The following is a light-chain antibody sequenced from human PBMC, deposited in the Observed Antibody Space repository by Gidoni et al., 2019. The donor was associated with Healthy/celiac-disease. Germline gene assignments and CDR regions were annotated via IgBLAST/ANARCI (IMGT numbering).Light chain of an antibody. CDR3: QAWDSSTAV. CDR1: KLVDKY. Sequence: SYELTQPPSVSVSPGQTASITCSGEKLVDKYACWYQQKPGQSPVLVIYQDSKRPSGIPERFSGSNSGNTATLTISGTQAMDEADYYCQAWDSSTAVFGGGTKLTVL. J-gene: IGLJ2*01. CDR2: QDS. V-gene: IGLV3-1*01.